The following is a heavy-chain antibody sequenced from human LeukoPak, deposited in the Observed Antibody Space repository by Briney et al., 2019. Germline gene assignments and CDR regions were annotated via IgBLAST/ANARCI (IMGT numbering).Heavy chain of an antibody. CDR3: ARVDSSSWLVDY. CDR2: IYYSGST. V-gene: IGHV4-59*01. Sequence: PSETLSLTCTVSGGSISSYYGSWIRQPPGKGLEWIGYIYYSGSTNYNPSLKSRVTISVDTSKNQFSLKLSSVTAADTAVYYCARVDSSSWLVDYWGQGTLVTVSS. D-gene: IGHD6-13*01. CDR1: GGSISSYY. J-gene: IGHJ4*02.